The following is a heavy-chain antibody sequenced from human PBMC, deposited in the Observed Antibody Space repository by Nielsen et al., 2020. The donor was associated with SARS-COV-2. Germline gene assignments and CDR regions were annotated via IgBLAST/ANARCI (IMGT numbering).Heavy chain of an antibody. CDR1: GYTLTELS. J-gene: IGHJ5*02. Sequence: ASVKVSCKVSGYTLTELSMHWVRQAPGKGLEWMGGFDPEDGETIYAQKFQGRVTMTRNTSISTAYMELSSLRSEDTAVYYCARGLAARPWGQGTLVTVSS. CDR2: FDPEDGET. D-gene: IGHD6-6*01. V-gene: IGHV1-24*01. CDR3: ARGLAARP.